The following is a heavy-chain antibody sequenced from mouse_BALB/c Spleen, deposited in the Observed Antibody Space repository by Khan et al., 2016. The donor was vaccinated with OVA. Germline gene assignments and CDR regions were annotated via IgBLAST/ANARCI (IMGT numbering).Heavy chain of an antibody. Sequence: EVQLQESGPELVKPGASVKISCKASGYTFTDYNMHWVKQSHGKSLEWIGYIYPYNGGTGYNQKFKSRATLTVDNSSSTAYMELRSLTSEDSAVYYCARDGGYDAFAYWGQGTLVTVSA. D-gene: IGHD2-2*01. CDR1: GYTFTDYN. J-gene: IGHJ3*01. CDR2: IYPYNGGT. CDR3: ARDGGYDAFAY. V-gene: IGHV1S29*02.